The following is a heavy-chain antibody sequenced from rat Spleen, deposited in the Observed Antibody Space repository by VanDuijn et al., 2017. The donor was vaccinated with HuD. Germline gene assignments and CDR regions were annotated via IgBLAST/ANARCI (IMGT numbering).Heavy chain of an antibody. Sequence: EVQLVESGGGLVQPGRSLKLSCAASGFTFSDYYMAWVRQAPTKGLEWVASISYDGGNTYYRDSVKGRFTISRDNAKSSLYLQMDSLRSEDTATYYCATSNWDCFDYWGHGVMVTVSS. D-gene: IGHD5-1*01. CDR2: ISYDGGNT. CDR1: GFTFSDYY. J-gene: IGHJ2*01. V-gene: IGHV5-20*01. CDR3: ATSNWDCFDY.